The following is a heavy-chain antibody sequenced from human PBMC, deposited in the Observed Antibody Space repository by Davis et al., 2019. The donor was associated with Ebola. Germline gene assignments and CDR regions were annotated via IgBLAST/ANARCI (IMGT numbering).Heavy chain of an antibody. Sequence: GGSLRLSCAASGFTFSGSAMHWVRQASGKGLEWVGRIRSKANSYATAYAASVKGRFIISRDDSKNTAYLQMNSLKTEDTAVYYCTATVTTDYWGQGTLVTVSS. CDR1: GFTFSGSA. CDR3: TATVTTDY. V-gene: IGHV3-73*01. J-gene: IGHJ4*02. CDR2: IRSKANSYAT. D-gene: IGHD4-17*01.